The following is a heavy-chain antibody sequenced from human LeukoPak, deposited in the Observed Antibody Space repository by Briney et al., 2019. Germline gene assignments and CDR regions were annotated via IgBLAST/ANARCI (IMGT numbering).Heavy chain of an antibody. V-gene: IGHV5-51*01. CDR2: IYPGDSDT. CDR1: GYSSTSYW. J-gene: IGHJ4*02. D-gene: IGHD6-19*01. CDR3: ARHGRYQTMDFDY. Sequence: GESLKISCKGSGYSSTSYWIGRVRQMPGKGLEWMGIIYPGDSDTRYSPSFQGQVTISADKSISTAYLQWSSLKASDTAMYYCARHGRYQTMDFDYWGQGTLVTVSS.